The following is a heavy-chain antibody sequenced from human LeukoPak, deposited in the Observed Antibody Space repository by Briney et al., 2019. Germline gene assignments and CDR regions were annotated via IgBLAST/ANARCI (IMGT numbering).Heavy chain of an antibody. CDR3: ARGGYGGYA. V-gene: IGHV4-34*01. Sequence: SETLSLTCAVYGGSFSGYYWSWIRQPPGKGLEWIGEINHSGSTNYNPSLKSRVTISVDNSKNHFSLKLTSVTAADTAVYYCARGGYGGYAWGQGTLVTVSS. D-gene: IGHD1-26*01. J-gene: IGHJ4*02. CDR1: GGSFSGYY. CDR2: INHSGST.